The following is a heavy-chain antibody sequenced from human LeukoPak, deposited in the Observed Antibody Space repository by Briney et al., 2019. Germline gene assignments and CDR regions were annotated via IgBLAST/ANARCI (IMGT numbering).Heavy chain of an antibody. V-gene: IGHV1-2*06. J-gene: IGHJ6*03. Sequence: ASVKISCKASGYTFTGYYMHWVRQAPGQGLEWMGRINPNSGGTNYAQKFQGRVTMTRDTSISTAYMELSRLRSDDTAVYYCARGYPNYYYYYYMDVWGKGTTVTASS. CDR1: GYTFTGYY. CDR3: ARGYPNYYYYYYMDV. D-gene: IGHD1-26*01. CDR2: INPNSGGT.